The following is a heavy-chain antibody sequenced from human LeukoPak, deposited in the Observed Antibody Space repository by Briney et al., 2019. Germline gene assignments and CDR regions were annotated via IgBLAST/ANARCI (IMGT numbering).Heavy chain of an antibody. V-gene: IGHV3-7*01. CDR3: AREDLGYCSSTSCYTSDAFDI. CDR1: GFTFRNYW. Sequence: GGSLRLSCAASGFTFRNYWMSWVRQAPGKGLEWVANIKQDGSEKYYVDSVKGRFTISRDNAKNSLYLQMNSLRAEDTAVYYCAREDLGYCSSTSCYTSDAFDIWGQGTMVTVSS. D-gene: IGHD2-2*02. CDR2: IKQDGSEK. J-gene: IGHJ3*02.